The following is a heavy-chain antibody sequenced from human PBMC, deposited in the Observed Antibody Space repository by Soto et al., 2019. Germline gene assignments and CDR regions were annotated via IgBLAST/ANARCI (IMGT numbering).Heavy chain of an antibody. V-gene: IGHV3-21*01. Sequence: PGGSLRLSCVDSGFTFSTYSTNWVRQAPGKRLEWVSSISSRSDIYYADSVKGRFTISRDNAKNSVSLQMNSLRAEDTAVYYCAREYTAWPLAYGLDVWGQGTTVTVSS. CDR1: GFTFSTYS. CDR2: ISSRSDI. D-gene: IGHD2-2*02. CDR3: AREYTAWPLAYGLDV. J-gene: IGHJ6*02.